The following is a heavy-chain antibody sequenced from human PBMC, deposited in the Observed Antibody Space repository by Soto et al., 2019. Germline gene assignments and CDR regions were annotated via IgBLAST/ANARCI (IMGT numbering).Heavy chain of an antibody. Sequence: QVQLVESGGGVVQPGRSLRLSCAASGFTFSNYAMHWVRQAPGKGLEWVAVVSYDGSNKYYADSVKGRITISRDNSKNTLYLQMNSLRAEDTSVYYCARHKRDLRFLEWSYYFDYWGQGTLVTVSS. V-gene: IGHV3-30-3*01. D-gene: IGHD3-3*01. CDR3: ARHKRDLRFLEWSYYFDY. CDR2: VSYDGSNK. J-gene: IGHJ4*02. CDR1: GFTFSNYA.